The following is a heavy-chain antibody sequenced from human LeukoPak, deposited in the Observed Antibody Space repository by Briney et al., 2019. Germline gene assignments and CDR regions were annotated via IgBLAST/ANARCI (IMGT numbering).Heavy chain of an antibody. D-gene: IGHD5-24*01. J-gene: IGHJ4*02. V-gene: IGHV5-51*01. CDR1: GSRFTTYW. CDR2: IYPGDSYT. Sequence: GASLKISCKGSGSRFTTYWIGWVRKLPGKGLEWMGIIYPGDSYTRYGPSFQGQVAISADKSISTAYLQWSSLKASDTAIYYCARQEMTTSGADYWGQGTLVTVSS. CDR3: ARQEMTTSGADY.